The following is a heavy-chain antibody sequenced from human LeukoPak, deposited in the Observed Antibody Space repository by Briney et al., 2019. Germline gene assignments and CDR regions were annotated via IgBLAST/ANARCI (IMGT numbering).Heavy chain of an antibody. J-gene: IGHJ4*02. CDR1: GYTFTSYG. CDR2: IIPIFGTA. Sequence: ASVKVSCKASGYTFTSYGISWVRQAPGQGLEWMGGIIPIFGTANYAQKFQGRVTITADESTSTAYMELSSLRSEDTAVYYCAIILTMVDFDYWGQGTLVTVSS. V-gene: IGHV1-69*13. D-gene: IGHD3-10*01. CDR3: AIILTMVDFDY.